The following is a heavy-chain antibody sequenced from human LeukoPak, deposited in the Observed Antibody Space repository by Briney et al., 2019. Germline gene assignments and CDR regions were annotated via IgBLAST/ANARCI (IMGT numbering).Heavy chain of an antibody. V-gene: IGHV3-48*04. J-gene: IGHJ4*02. CDR3: ARMNYVSTGWGAPFDY. D-gene: IGHD1-7*01. Sequence: PGGSLRLSCAASGFTFGPYTMNWVRQAPGKGLEWVSYISSSSDTIYYADSVKGRSTISRDNAKNSLYLQMNSLRAEDTAVYYCARMNYVSTGWGAPFDYWGQGTLVTVSS. CDR1: GFTFGPYT. CDR2: ISSSSDTI.